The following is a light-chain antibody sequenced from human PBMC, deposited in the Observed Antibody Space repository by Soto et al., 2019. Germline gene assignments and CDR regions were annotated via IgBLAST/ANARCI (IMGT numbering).Light chain of an antibody. Sequence: EIVLTQSPGTLSLSPGERATLSCRASQSVSSSFLAWYQQKPGQAPRLLIYGASSRSTGIPVRFSGSGSGTEFHLTSSRLEAEDVAGYYCQQYDRSPLTVGGGTKVEIK. V-gene: IGKV3-20*01. CDR1: QSVSSSF. CDR2: GAS. J-gene: IGKJ4*01. CDR3: QQYDRSPLT.